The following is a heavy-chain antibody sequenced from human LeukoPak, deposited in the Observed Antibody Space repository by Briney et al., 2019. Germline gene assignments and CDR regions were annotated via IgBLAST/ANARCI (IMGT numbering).Heavy chain of an antibody. Sequence: SVKVSCKASGGTFSSYAISWVRQAPGQGLEWMGRIIPILGIANYAQKFQGRVMITADKSTSTAYMELSSLRSEDTAVYYCATDITPTDAFDTWGRGTMVTVSS. CDR3: ATDITPTDAFDT. V-gene: IGHV1-69*04. CDR1: GGTFSSYA. J-gene: IGHJ3*02. D-gene: IGHD1-14*01. CDR2: IIPILGIA.